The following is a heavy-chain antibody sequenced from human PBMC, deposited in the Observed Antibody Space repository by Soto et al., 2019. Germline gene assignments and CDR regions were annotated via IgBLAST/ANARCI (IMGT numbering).Heavy chain of an antibody. D-gene: IGHD6-13*01. CDR3: AREHSSSWRFDY. V-gene: IGHV1-8*01. J-gene: IGHJ4*02. CDR1: GYTFTSYD. CDR2: MNPNSGNT. Sequence: QVQLVQSGAEVKKPGASVKVSCKASGYTFTSYDINWVRQATGQGLEWMGWMNPNSGNTGYAQKFQGXVXMXRDXSISTAYMELSSLRSEDTAVYYCAREHSSSWRFDYWGQGTLVTVSS.